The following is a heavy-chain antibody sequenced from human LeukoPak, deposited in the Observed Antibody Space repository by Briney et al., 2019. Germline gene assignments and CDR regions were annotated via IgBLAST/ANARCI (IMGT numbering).Heavy chain of an antibody. J-gene: IGHJ4*02. V-gene: IGHV4-4*07. CDR3: AGGTDMTPIRGYYSFVY. CDR2: VSDTVRA. D-gene: IGHD5-12*01. CDR1: GGSTTGYN. Sequence: SETLSLTCTVSGGSTTGYNWTCIRQPAGERLERIGRVSDTVRAYYNTSLERRVTISLDTSNNRFSLKVTSVTAAHTAVYYCAGGTDMTPIRGYYSFVYLGQGTLVSVSS.